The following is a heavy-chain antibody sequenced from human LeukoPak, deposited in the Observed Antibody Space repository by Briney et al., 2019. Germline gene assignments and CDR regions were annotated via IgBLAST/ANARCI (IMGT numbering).Heavy chain of an antibody. CDR1: GYSISGGYY. CDR2: ISHSGST. V-gene: IGHV4-38-2*02. J-gene: IGHJ3*02. D-gene: IGHD5-18*01. CDR3: ARVGMELWPSHAFDI. Sequence: SETLSLTCTVSGYSISGGYYWGWIRQPPGKGLEWIGSISHSGSTYYNPSLKSRIPISVDTSKNQFSLKLSSVTAADTAVYYCARVGMELWPSHAFDIWGQGTMVTVSS.